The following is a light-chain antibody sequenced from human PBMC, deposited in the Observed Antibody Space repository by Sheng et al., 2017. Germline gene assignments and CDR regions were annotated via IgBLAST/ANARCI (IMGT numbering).Light chain of an antibody. CDR1: SSDVGGHNH. V-gene: IGLV2-14*01. Sequence: QSALTQPASVSGSPGQSITISCTGTSSDVGGHNHVSWYQQHPGKVPKLMIYDVTNRPSGVSSRFSGSKSGNTASLTISGLQADDEADYYCNSFTDSTTWVFGGGT. CDR2: DVT. J-gene: IGLJ3*02. CDR3: NSFTDSTTWV.